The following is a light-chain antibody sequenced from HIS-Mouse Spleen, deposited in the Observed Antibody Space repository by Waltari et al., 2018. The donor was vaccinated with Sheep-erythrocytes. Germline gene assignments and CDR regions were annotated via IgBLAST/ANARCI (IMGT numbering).Light chain of an antibody. CDR1: SSYVGGYNY. CDR3: QAWDSSTAV. J-gene: IGLJ2*01. V-gene: IGLV2-11*01. CDR2: DVS. Sequence: QSALTQPRSVSGSPGQSVTISCTGPSSYVGGYNYVSWYQQHPGKAPKLMIYDVSKRPSGVPERFSGSNSGNTATLTISGTQAMDEADYYCQAWDSSTAVFGGGTKLTVL.